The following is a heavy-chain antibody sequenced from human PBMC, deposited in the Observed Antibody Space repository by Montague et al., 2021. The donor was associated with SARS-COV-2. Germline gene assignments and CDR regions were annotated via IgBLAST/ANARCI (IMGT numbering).Heavy chain of an antibody. CDR2: INNSGST. D-gene: IGHD4-23*01. Sequence: SETLSLTCAVDGGSFSGHYWSWIRQPPGKGLEWIGEINNSGSTNYNPSLKSRVTISVDTSKNQFSLKLHSVTAADTAVYYCARWDPQTLTLIGLRGKSASDYWGQGTLVTVSS. CDR1: GGSFSGHY. CDR3: ARWDPQTLTLIGLRGKSASDY. J-gene: IGHJ4*02. V-gene: IGHV4-34*01.